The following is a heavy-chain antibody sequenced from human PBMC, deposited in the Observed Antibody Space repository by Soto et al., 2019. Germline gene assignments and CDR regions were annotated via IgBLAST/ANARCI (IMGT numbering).Heavy chain of an antibody. V-gene: IGHV3-33*06. D-gene: IGHD2-15*01. J-gene: IGHJ4*02. CDR3: AKDGFCIDGSCFPAFES. Sequence: QVQLVESGGGVVQAGRSLRLSCAASGFMFDSYGMHWVRQAPGKGLEWVAVIGYDGSSEFYADSVKGRFIVSRDNSKNTVYLQMNSRRGEDTAVYYWAKDGFCIDGSCFPAFESWGQGTLVAVSS. CDR1: GFMFDSYG. CDR2: IGYDGSSE.